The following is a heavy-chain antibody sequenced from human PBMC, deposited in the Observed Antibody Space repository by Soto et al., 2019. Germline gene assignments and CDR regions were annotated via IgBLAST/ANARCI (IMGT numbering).Heavy chain of an antibody. J-gene: IGHJ6*02. CDR2: ISWNSGSI. Sequence: EVQLVESGGGLVQPGRSLRLSCAASGFTFDDYAMHWVRQAPGKGLEWVSGISWNSGSIGYADSVKGRFTISRDNAKNSLYLQMNSLRVEYTALYYCAKDISGKGSYYYYFGMDVWGQVTTVTFSS. V-gene: IGHV3-9*01. D-gene: IGHD1-26*01. CDR3: AKDISGKGSYYYYFGMDV. CDR1: GFTFDDYA.